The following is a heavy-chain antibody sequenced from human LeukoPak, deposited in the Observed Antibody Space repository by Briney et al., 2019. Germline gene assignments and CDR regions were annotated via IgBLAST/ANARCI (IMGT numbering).Heavy chain of an antibody. CDR3: AKVGSGYNGPDY. V-gene: IGHV3-23*01. Sequence: GGSLSLSCAASGFTFSSYAMSWVRQAPGKGLEWVSAISGSGGSTYYADSVKGRFTISRDNSKNTLYLQMNSLRAEDTAVYYCAKVGSGYNGPDYWGQGTLVTVSS. J-gene: IGHJ4*02. CDR2: ISGSGGST. CDR1: GFTFSSYA. D-gene: IGHD3-22*01.